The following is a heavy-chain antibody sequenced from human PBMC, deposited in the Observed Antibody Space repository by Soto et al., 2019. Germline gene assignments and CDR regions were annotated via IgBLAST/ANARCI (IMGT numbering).Heavy chain of an antibody. Sequence: QVQLVQSGAEVKKPGSSVKVSCKASGGTFSSYAISWVRQAPGQGLEWMGGIIPIFGTANYAQKFQGRVTMTADESTSTAYMELSSLRSEDTDVYDCAREADTAMEYYYYGMDVWGQGTTVTVSS. CDR2: IIPIFGTA. J-gene: IGHJ6*02. CDR3: AREADTAMEYYYYGMDV. CDR1: GGTFSSYA. V-gene: IGHV1-69*01. D-gene: IGHD5-18*01.